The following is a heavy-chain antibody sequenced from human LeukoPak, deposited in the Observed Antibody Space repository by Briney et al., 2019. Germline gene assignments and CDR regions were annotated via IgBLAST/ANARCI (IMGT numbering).Heavy chain of an antibody. D-gene: IGHD3-10*01. V-gene: IGHV3-33*01. Sequence: PGGSLRLSCAASGLTFSSYGMHWVRQAPGKGLEWVAVIWYDGSNKYYADSVKGRFTISRDNSKNTLYLQMNSLRAEDTAVYYCARDTLLWFGETNPYYYGMDVWGQGTTVTVSS. CDR1: GLTFSSYG. CDR3: ARDTLLWFGETNPYYYGMDV. J-gene: IGHJ6*02. CDR2: IWYDGSNK.